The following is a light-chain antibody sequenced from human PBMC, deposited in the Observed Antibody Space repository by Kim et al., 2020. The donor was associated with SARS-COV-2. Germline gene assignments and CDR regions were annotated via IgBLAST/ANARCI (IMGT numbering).Light chain of an antibody. CDR1: QSVAKW. J-gene: IGKJ1*01. Sequence: DIQMTQSPSTLSASVGDRVTVTCRASQSVAKWLAWYQQKPGKAPKLLIYDASTLESGVPSRFSGSGSGTEFTLTISSLQPDDFASYYCQHYNSYQTFGQGTKVEIK. CDR2: DAS. CDR3: QHYNSYQT. V-gene: IGKV1-5*01.